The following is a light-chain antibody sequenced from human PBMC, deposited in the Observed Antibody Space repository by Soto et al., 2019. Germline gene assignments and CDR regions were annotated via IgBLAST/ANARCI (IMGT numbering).Light chain of an antibody. J-gene: IGKJ2*01. CDR2: WAS. CDR1: QSVLYTSNNKNY. CDR3: QQYGSSPPYT. V-gene: IGKV4-1*01. Sequence: DIVMTQSPDSLAVSLGERATINCKSRQSVLYTSNNKNYLSWYQQKPGQPPKLLIYWASTRESGVPDRFSGSGSGTDFTLTISRLEPEDFVVYYCQQYGSSPPYTFGQGTKLEIK.